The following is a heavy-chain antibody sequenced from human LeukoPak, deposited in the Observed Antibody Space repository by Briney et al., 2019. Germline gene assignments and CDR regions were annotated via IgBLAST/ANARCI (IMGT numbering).Heavy chain of an antibody. V-gene: IGHV4-61*01. D-gene: IGHD3-22*01. J-gene: IGHJ3*02. CDR1: GGFISTGSYY. CDR2: IYYSGST. CDR3: ARGRAGYSAFDI. Sequence: PSETLSLTCTVSGGFISTGSYYWSWIRQPPGKGLEWIGYIYYSGSTNYNPSLKSRVTISVDTSKNQFSLKLSSVTAADTAVYYCARGRAGYSAFDIWGQGTMVTVSS.